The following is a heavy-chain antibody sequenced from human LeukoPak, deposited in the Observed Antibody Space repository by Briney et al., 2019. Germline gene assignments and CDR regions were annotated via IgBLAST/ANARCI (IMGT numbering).Heavy chain of an antibody. CDR1: GGTFSSYA. CDR2: IIPIFGTA. Sequence: SVKVSCKASGGTFSSYAISWVRQAPGQGLEWMGGIIPIFGTANYAQKFQGRVTITADESTSTAYMELSSLRSEDTAVYYCARDSGYYDFWSGYSGYYYYYYGMDVWGQGTTVTVSS. CDR3: ARDSGYYDFWSGYSGYYYYYYGMDV. D-gene: IGHD3-3*01. V-gene: IGHV1-69*01. J-gene: IGHJ6*02.